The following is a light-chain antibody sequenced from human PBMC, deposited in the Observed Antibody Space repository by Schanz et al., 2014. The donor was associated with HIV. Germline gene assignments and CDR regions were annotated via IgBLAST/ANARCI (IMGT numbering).Light chain of an antibody. V-gene: IGLV2-14*03. Sequence: QSALTQPPSVSGSPGQSVTISCTGTSSNVGSYNYVSWYQQHPGKAPKLMIYDVSNRPSGVSSRFSGSKSGNTASLTISGLQAEDEADYYCCSYTTTSTYVFGAGTKLTVL. CDR1: SSNVGSYNY. CDR2: DVS. J-gene: IGLJ1*01. CDR3: CSYTTTSTYV.